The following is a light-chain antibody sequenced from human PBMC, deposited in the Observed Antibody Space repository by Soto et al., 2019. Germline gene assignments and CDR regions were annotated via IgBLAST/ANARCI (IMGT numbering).Light chain of an antibody. CDR2: DAS. V-gene: IGKV1-5*01. Sequence: ETQMTQSPSTLSGSLGDTVTITCRASRSIGNWVAWYQQKPGKAPKPLISDASDLERGVPSRFSDTGSGTEFTLTISSLQPDDFATYYCQQYNSYRTFGQGTKV. CDR3: QQYNSYRT. CDR1: RSIGNW. J-gene: IGKJ1*01.